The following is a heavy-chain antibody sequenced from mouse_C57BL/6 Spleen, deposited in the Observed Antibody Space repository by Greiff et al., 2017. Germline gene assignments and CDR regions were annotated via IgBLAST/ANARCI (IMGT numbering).Heavy chain of an antibody. Sequence: EVKLMESGGGLVKPGGSLKLSCAASGFTFSSYAMSWVRQTPEKRLEWVATISDGGSYTYYPDNVKGRFTISRDNAKNNLYLQMSRLKSEDTAMYYCAREDGNFDYWGQGTTLTVSS. CDR2: ISDGGSYT. CDR1: GFTFSSYA. V-gene: IGHV5-4*01. J-gene: IGHJ2*01. CDR3: AREDGNFDY.